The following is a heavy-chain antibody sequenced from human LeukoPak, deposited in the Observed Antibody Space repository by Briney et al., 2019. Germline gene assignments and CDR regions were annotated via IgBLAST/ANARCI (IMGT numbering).Heavy chain of an antibody. D-gene: IGHD2-15*01. CDR1: GYTLTELS. J-gene: IGHJ5*02. CDR2: FDPEDGET. V-gene: IGHV1-24*01. Sequence: ASVKVSCKVSGYTLTELSMHWVRQAPGKGLEWMGGFDPEDGETIYAQKFQGRVTMTEDTSTDTAYMELSSLRSEDTAVYYCATPTCSGGSCYFLGPWWFDPWGQGTLVTVSS. CDR3: ATPTCSGGSCYFLGPWWFDP.